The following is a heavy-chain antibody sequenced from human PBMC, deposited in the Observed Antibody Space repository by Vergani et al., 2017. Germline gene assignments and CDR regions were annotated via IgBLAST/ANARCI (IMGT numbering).Heavy chain of an antibody. J-gene: IGHJ4*02. Sequence: EVQLVQSGTEVKKPGESLKISCKGSGYSYTNYWIGWVRQMPGKGLWWMGIIYPCDSDTRYSPSFQGQVIIAADKSINTAYLHWSSLKASDTAMYYCARPRSSSLGYYFDYWGQGTLVTVSS. D-gene: IGHD6-6*01. CDR3: ARPRSSSLGYYFDY. CDR2: IYPCDSDT. V-gene: IGHV5-51*01. CDR1: GYSYTNYW.